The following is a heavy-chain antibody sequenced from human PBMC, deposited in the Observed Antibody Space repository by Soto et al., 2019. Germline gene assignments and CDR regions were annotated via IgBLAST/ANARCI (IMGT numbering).Heavy chain of an antibody. V-gene: IGHV3-33*01. CDR2: IWYDGSNK. CDR3: ARDATYGDGGHFDY. J-gene: IGHJ4*02. CDR1: GFTFSSYG. Sequence: GGSLRLSCAASGFTFSSYGMHWVRQAPGKGLEWVAVIWYDGSNKYYADSVKGRFTISRDNSKNTPYLQMNSLRAEDTAVYYCARDATYGDGGHFDYWGQGTLVTVSS. D-gene: IGHD3-16*01.